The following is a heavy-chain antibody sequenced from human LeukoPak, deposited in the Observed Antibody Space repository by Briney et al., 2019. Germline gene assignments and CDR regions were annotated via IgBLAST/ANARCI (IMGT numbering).Heavy chain of an antibody. V-gene: IGHV5-51*01. D-gene: IGHD2-2*01. CDR2: IYPGDSDT. J-gene: IGHJ4*02. CDR3: ARQASPNQYCSSTSCPYYFDY. CDR1: GYSFASCW. Sequence: GESLKISCKGSGYSFASCWIGWVRQMPGKGLEWMGIIYPGDSDTRDSPSLQGRVTISADKSISTAYLQWSSLKASDTAMYYCARQASPNQYCSSTSCPYYFDYWGQGTLVTVFS.